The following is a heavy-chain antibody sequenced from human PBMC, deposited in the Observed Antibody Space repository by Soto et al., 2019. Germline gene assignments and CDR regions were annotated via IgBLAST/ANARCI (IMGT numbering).Heavy chain of an antibody. CDR3: ARGTTTSAFSAMDV. V-gene: IGHV3-30-3*01. Sequence: QVQLVESGGGVVQPGRSLRLSCAASGFTFSNNAMDWVRQAPAKGLEWVAVISYDGSNKYIAESVKGRFTISRDNSKNTLFLQMNSLRAEDTAVYYCARGTTTSAFSAMDVWGQGTTVTVSS. CDR2: ISYDGSNK. D-gene: IGHD1-1*01. CDR1: GFTFSNNA. J-gene: IGHJ6*01.